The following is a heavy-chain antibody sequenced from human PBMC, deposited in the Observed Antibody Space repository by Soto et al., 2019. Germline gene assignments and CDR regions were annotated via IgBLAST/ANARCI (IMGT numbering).Heavy chain of an antibody. Sequence: QVQLQQWGAGLLKPSETLSLTCAVYGGSFSGYYWSWIRQPPGKGLDWIGKINHSGSTSDNPSLKSRVTVSVYASKNEFSLKLSSVTAADTAVYYDASRYGWVYLEYWGQGTMVVVSS. D-gene: IGHD5-18*01. J-gene: IGHJ4*02. CDR3: ASRYGWVYLEY. CDR1: GGSFSGYY. V-gene: IGHV4-34*01. CDR2: INHSGST.